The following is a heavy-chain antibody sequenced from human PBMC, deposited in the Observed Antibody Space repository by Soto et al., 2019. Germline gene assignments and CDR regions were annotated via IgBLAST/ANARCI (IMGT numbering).Heavy chain of an antibody. CDR3: AKDPGGYCRSTNCHGWFAP. V-gene: IGHV3-23*01. D-gene: IGHD2-2*01. CDR2: ISGSGGRT. Sequence: EVQLLESGGGLVQPGGSLRLSCAASGFTFSSYAMNWVRQAPGKGLEWVSSISGSGGRTYYADSVKGRFTISRDNSKNTLYLQMNSLRAEDTAVYYCAKDPGGYCRSTNCHGWFAPCGQGNLVTVSS. CDR1: GFTFSSYA. J-gene: IGHJ5*02.